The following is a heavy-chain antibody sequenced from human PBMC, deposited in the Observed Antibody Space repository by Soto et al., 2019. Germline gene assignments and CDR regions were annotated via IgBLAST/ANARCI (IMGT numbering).Heavy chain of an antibody. Sequence: SETLSLTCTVSGGSISSGDYYWSWIRQPPGKGLEWIGYIYYSGSTHYNPSLKSRITISVDTSKNQFSLNLNSVTAADTAVYYCATSSCSGGSCYPLARWGQGTLVTVSS. V-gene: IGHV4-30-4*01. CDR3: ATSSCSGGSCYPLAR. CDR2: IYYSGST. CDR1: GGSISSGDYY. D-gene: IGHD2-15*01. J-gene: IGHJ4*02.